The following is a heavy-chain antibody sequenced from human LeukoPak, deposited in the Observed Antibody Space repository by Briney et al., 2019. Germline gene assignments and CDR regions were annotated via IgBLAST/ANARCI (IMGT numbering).Heavy chain of an antibody. CDR1: GDSISSSSYY. J-gene: IGHJ4*02. CDR2: RYYSGNT. V-gene: IGHV4-39*07. Sequence: SETLSLTCTVSGDSISSSSYYWGWIRQPPGKGLEWIGSRYYSGNTYYNPSLKTRVSISVDTSKKQFSLRVSSVTAADTAVYYCARASYSYDINGWVPFDYWGQGTLVTVSS. D-gene: IGHD3-22*01. CDR3: ARASYSYDINGWVPFDY.